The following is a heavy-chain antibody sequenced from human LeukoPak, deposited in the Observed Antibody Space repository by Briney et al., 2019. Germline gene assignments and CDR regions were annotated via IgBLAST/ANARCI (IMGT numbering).Heavy chain of an antibody. CDR2: IKQDGSEK. V-gene: IGHV3-7*01. J-gene: IGHJ4*02. CDR3: ATGSSDLYFYYCKY. CDR1: GFTFSSYW. D-gene: IGHD2/OR15-2a*01. Sequence: PGGSLRLSCAASGFTFSSYWMGWVRQAPGKGLEWVASIKQDGSEKYYVDSVKGRFTISRDNAKNSLQLQMNSLRAEDTAVYYCATGSSDLYFYYCKYWGQGTLVTVSS.